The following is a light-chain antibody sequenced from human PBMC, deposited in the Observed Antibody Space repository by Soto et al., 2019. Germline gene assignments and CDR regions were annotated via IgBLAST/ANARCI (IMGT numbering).Light chain of an antibody. V-gene: IGKV1-33*01. CDR1: QDIYNY. J-gene: IGKJ4*01. CDR2: DAS. Sequence: DIQMTQSPSSLSASVGDRVTITCQASQDIYNYLNWYQQSPGKAPKLLIYDASSLQTGVPSRFSGSGSGTDFTFTISSLQPEDIATYYCQQYDNLPLTFGGGTKVEIK. CDR3: QQYDNLPLT.